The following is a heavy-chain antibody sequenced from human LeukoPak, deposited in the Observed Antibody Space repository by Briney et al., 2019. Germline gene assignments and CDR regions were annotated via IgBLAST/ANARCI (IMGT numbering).Heavy chain of an antibody. CDR3: AKGRTEGGTLALDY. D-gene: IGHD6-19*01. Sequence: GGTLRLSCAASGFTVSRYGMTWVRQAPGKGLEWGSTISDTGDSTYYADSVKGRFTISRDNSENTLYLQVNSLRAEDTAVYYCAKGRTEGGTLALDYWGQGTLVTVSS. CDR2: ISDTGDST. J-gene: IGHJ4*02. V-gene: IGHV3-23*01. CDR1: GFTVSRYG.